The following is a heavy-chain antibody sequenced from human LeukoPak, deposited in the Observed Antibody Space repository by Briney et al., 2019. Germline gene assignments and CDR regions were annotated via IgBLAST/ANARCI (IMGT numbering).Heavy chain of an antibody. CDR1: GFTFSSYS. J-gene: IGHJ4*02. CDR2: ISSSSSYI. D-gene: IGHD3-10*01. CDR3: GSGSVFVLEY. Sequence: GGSLRLSCAASGFTFSSYSMNWVRQAPGKGLEWVSSISSSSSYIYYADSVKGRFTISRDTLRNVVFLQMSSLRVEDTAVYYCGSGSVFVLEYWGQGTLVTVSS. V-gene: IGHV3-21*04.